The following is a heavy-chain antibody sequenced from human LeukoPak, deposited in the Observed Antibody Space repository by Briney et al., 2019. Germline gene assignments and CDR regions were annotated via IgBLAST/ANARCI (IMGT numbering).Heavy chain of an antibody. V-gene: IGHV3-23*01. J-gene: IGHJ4*02. Sequence: GGSLRLSGAASGFTFSSYAMSWVRQAPGKGLEWVSAISGSGGSTFYADSVKGRFTISRDNSKNTLYLQMNSLRAEDTAVYYCAKPILTAFGYFDYWGQGTLVTVSS. D-gene: IGHD3-9*01. CDR1: GFTFSSYA. CDR2: ISGSGGST. CDR3: AKPILTAFGYFDY.